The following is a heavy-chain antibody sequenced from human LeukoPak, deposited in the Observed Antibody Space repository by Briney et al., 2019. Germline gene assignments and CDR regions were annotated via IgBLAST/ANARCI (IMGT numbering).Heavy chain of an antibody. CDR1: GGSITSGSYY. V-gene: IGHV4-61*02. CDR2: IYINGNT. Sequence: PSETLSLTCTVSGGSITSGSYYWTWIRQSAGKGLEWIGRIYINGNTNYNPSLKGRVTISVDTSKNQFSLKLSSVTAADTAVYYCARGQIVLMVYAHWGQGTLVTVSS. D-gene: IGHD2-8*01. CDR3: ARGQIVLMVYAH. J-gene: IGHJ4*02.